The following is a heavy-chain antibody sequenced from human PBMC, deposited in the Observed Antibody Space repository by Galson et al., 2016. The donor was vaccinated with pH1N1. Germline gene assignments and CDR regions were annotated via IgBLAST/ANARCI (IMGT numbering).Heavy chain of an antibody. D-gene: IGHD6-6*01. V-gene: IGHV3-30*18. CDR2: MSYVGNNK. Sequence: LRLSCAASGFTFSSHWMTWVRQAPGKGLEWVAIMSYVGNNKYYADSVKGRFTISRDNPKNTLYLQMNSLRAEDTAVYYCAKLASYSTSSVASYFDSWGQGTLVTVSS. J-gene: IGHJ4*02. CDR3: AKLASYSTSSVASYFDS. CDR1: GFTFSSHW.